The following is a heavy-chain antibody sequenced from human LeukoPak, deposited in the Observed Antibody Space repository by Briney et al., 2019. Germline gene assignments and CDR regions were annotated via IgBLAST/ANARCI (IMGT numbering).Heavy chain of an antibody. D-gene: IGHD3-10*01. Sequence: PGGSLRLSCAASGFTFSSYGMHWVRQAPGKGLEWVAVISYDGSNKYYPDSVKGRFTISRESAKNSLYLQMNSLRAGDTAVYYCAREMSGSNDAYDIWGQGTMVTVSS. CDR2: ISYDGSNK. CDR1: GFTFSSYG. CDR3: AREMSGSNDAYDI. V-gene: IGHV3-30*03. J-gene: IGHJ3*02.